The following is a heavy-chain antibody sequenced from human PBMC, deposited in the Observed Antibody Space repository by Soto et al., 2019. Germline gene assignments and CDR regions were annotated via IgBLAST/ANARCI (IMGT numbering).Heavy chain of an antibody. J-gene: IGHJ4*02. Sequence: GGSLRLSCAASGFIFSTYAMTWVCQAPGKGLEWISYISKSSSSTYYADSVKGRFTISRDNAKNSLFLQMSSLRDEDTAVYFCVRDPDGLTDFDYWGQGTQVTVSS. CDR1: GFIFSTYA. D-gene: IGHD3-16*01. CDR2: ISKSSSST. V-gene: IGHV3-48*02. CDR3: VRDPDGLTDFDY.